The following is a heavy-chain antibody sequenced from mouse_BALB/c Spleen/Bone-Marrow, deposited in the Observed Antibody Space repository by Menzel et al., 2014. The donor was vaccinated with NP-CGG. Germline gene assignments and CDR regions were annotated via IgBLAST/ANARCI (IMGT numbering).Heavy chain of an antibody. Sequence: EVKLQESGASLVKPSQTLSLTCSVTGDSITSGYWNWIRKFPGNKLEYMGFISYSGGTYYNPSLRSRISITRDTSKNQYYLQLNSVTTEDTATYFCARTHYYGWFDSWGQGTTLTVSS. CDR2: ISYSGGT. D-gene: IGHD1-2*01. J-gene: IGHJ2*01. V-gene: IGHV3-8*02. CDR1: GDSITSGY. CDR3: ARTHYYGWFDS.